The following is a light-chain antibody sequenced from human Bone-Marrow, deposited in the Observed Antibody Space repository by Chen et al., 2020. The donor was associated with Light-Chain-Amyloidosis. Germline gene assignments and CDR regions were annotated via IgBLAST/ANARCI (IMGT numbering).Light chain of an antibody. V-gene: IGLV3-25*03. CDR1: DLPTKY. CDR3: QSADSSGTYEVI. Sequence: SSELPQPPSVSASPGQPATNTCSGDDLPTKYAYWYQQKPGQAPVLVIHRDTERPSGISERFSGSSSGTTATLTISGVQAEDEADYHCQSADSSGTYEVIFGGGTKLTVL. CDR2: RDT. J-gene: IGLJ2*01.